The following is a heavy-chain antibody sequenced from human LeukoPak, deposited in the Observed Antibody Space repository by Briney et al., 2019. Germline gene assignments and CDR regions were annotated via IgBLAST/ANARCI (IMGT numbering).Heavy chain of an antibody. CDR2: IFFSGST. J-gene: IGHJ3*01. CDR3: ARVVAGLAALDV. CDR1: GVSISSGGYY. Sequence: SQTLSLTCSVSGVSISSGGYYWSWLRQHPGKGQEWIGYIFFSGSTYYNPYLKSRVNISVDTSENHFSLKVTSVTAADTAVYYCARVVAGLAALDVWGQGTLVTVSS. V-gene: IGHV4-31*03. D-gene: IGHD3-3*02.